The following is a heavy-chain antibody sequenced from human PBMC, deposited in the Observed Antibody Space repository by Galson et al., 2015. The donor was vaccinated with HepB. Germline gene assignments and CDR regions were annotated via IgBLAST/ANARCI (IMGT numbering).Heavy chain of an antibody. CDR2: INPSGGST. Sequence: SVKVSCKASGYTFTSYYMHWVRQAPGQGLEWMGIINPSGGSTSYAQKFQGRVTMTRDTSTSTVYMELSSLRSEDTAVYYCAREGDFWRSSGLLFDYLGQGTLVTVSS. CDR1: GYTFTSYY. V-gene: IGHV1-46*01. J-gene: IGHJ4*02. CDR3: AREGDFWRSSGLLFDY. D-gene: IGHD3-3*01.